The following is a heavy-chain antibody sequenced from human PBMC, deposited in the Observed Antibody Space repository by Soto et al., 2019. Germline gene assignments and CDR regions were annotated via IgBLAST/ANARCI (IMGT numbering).Heavy chain of an antibody. CDR2: ISDSGGPS. CDR1: GFIFSNYV. Sequence: EVQLVDSGGGLVQPGGSLRLSCAASGFIFSNYVMSWVRQAPGKGLEWVSSISDSGGPSYYAASVKGRFTISRDNSKNKLYLQMNSLRAEDTAIYYCAKRPRALRTFDYWGQGTLVTVSS. D-gene: IGHD5-12*01. V-gene: IGHV3-23*04. CDR3: AKRPRALRTFDY. J-gene: IGHJ4*02.